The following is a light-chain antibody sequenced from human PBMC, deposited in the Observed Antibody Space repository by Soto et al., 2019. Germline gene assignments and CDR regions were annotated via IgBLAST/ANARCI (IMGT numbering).Light chain of an antibody. Sequence: QSALTQPASVSGSPGQSITISCTGTSSDIGNYNYVSWYQQHPGKAPKLMIYEVSNWPSGVSNRFSGSKSGNTASLTISGLQPEDEADYYCSSYTTSSSYVFGTGTKLTVL. CDR1: SSDIGNYNY. CDR3: SSYTTSSSYV. CDR2: EVS. V-gene: IGLV2-14*01. J-gene: IGLJ1*01.